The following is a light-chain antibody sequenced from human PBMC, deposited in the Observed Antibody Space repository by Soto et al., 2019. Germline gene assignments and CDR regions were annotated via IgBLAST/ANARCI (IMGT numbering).Light chain of an antibody. CDR2: GAS. CDR3: QQYPAYT. V-gene: IGKV3-20*01. Sequence: EIVLTQSPGTLSLSPGERATLSCRASQSVSSSYLAWYQQKPGQAPRLLIYGASSRATGIPDRFSGSGSGTDFTLTISRLEPEDVSVCYCQQYPAYTFGQGTKLEIK. J-gene: IGKJ2*01. CDR1: QSVSSSY.